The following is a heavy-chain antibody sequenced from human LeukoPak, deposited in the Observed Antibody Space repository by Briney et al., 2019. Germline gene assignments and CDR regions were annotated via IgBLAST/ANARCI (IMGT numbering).Heavy chain of an antibody. V-gene: IGHV4-39*01. J-gene: IGHJ4*02. Sequence: PAESLSLTCTLSGRSISSSSYESGWIRQPPGNGLDWIGSIYYSGRTYYNPSLKSRVTISVDTYKNQFSLKLSSVTAADTAVYYCARIVGVSDYWGQGTLVTVSS. CDR1: GRSISSSSYE. CDR3: ARIVGVSDY. D-gene: IGHD1-26*01. CDR2: IYYSGRT.